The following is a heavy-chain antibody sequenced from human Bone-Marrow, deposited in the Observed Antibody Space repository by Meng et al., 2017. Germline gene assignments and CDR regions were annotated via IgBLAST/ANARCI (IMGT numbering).Heavy chain of an antibody. D-gene: IGHD3-3*02. J-gene: IGHJ4*02. V-gene: IGHV4-39*07. CDR3: VISSHN. Sequence: QLHLQESAPGLVNPADTLSLTCTTSDGSITSPSSYWGWVRQPPGKGLEWIGSIYYRGGTNYNPSLKSRISMSVDMSKNQFSLKVNSVTAADTAIYYCVISSHNWGQGTLVTVSS. CDR2: IYYRGGT. CDR1: DGSITSPSSY.